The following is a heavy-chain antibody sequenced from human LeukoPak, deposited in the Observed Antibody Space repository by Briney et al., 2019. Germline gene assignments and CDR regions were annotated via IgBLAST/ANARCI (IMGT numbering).Heavy chain of an antibody. V-gene: IGHV4-4*02. CDR3: ALGYNDIWEL. CDR2: INHSGST. J-gene: IGHJ2*01. CDR1: SVSISSSTW. Sequence: PSETLSLTCAVSSVSISSSTWWSWVRQPPGKGLEWIGEINHSGSTHYTPSLKSRVTISVDTSDNKFSLKMISVTAADAAVYYCALGYNDIWELWGRGTLVTVSS. D-gene: IGHD5-24*01.